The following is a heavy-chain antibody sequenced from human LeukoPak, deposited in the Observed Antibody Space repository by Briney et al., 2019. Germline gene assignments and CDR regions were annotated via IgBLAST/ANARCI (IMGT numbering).Heavy chain of an antibody. CDR2: INHSGST. J-gene: IGHJ4*02. V-gene: IGHV4-34*01. CDR1: GGSFSGYY. D-gene: IGHD3-10*01. Sequence: SETLSLTCAVYGGSFSGYYWSWIRQPPGKGLEWIGEINHSGSTNYNPSLKSRVTISVDTSKNQFSLKLSSVTAAGTAVYYCARGRPMVRGVIRPFDYWGQGTLVTVSS. CDR3: ARGRPMVRGVIRPFDY.